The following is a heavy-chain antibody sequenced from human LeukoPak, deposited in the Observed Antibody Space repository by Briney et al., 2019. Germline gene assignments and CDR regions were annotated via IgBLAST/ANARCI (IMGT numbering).Heavy chain of an antibody. D-gene: IGHD3-22*01. CDR1: GFTFSSYG. J-gene: IGHJ4*02. CDR2: ISYDGSNK. Sequence: GVSLRLSCAASGFTFSSYGMHWVRQAPGKGLEWVAVISYDGSNKYYADSVKGRFTISRDNSKNTLYLQMNSLRAEDTAVYYCAKDLEICDSSGSFDYWGQGTLVTVSS. CDR3: AKDLEICDSSGSFDY. V-gene: IGHV3-30*18.